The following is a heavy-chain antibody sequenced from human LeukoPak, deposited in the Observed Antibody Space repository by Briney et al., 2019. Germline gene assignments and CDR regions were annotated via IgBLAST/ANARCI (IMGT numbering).Heavy chain of an antibody. Sequence: GESLKISCKGSGYSFTSYWIGCVCEMPGKGLEWMGIIYPGDSDTRYSPSFQGQATISADKSISTAYLQWSSLKASDTAMYYCASHSMVRGALNWFDPWGQGTLVTVSS. CDR2: IYPGDSDT. CDR1: GYSFTSYW. CDR3: ASHSMVRGALNWFDP. V-gene: IGHV5-51*01. J-gene: IGHJ5*02. D-gene: IGHD3-10*01.